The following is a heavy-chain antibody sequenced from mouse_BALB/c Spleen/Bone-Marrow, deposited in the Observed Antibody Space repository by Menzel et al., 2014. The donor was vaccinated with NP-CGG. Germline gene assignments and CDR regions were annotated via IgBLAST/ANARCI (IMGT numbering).Heavy chain of an antibody. D-gene: IGHD1-1*01. CDR1: GFNIKDTY. J-gene: IGHJ3*01. CDR2: IDHANGNT. CDR3: ANYYYGSSLFAY. Sequence: EVQGVESGAELVKPGASVKLSCTASGFNIKDTYMHWVKQRPEQGLEWIGRIDHANGNTKYDPKFQGKATITADTSSNTAYLQLSSLTSEDTAVYYCANYYYGSSLFAYWGQGTLVTVSA. V-gene: IGHV14-3*02.